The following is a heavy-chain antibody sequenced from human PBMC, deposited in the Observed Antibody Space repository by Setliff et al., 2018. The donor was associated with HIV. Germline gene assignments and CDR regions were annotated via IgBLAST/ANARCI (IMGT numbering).Heavy chain of an antibody. J-gene: IGHJ2*01. D-gene: IGHD3-10*01. CDR3: AKAGPGDWYFDL. Sequence: PGESLKISCAASGFTFINYAMSWVRQPPGKGLEWVSPISGNGGSTTYADSVKGRFTISRDNSQNTLYVQMNILRVEDTAIYYCAKAGPGDWYFDLWGRGTLVTVSS. CDR2: ISGNGGST. CDR1: GFTFINYA. V-gene: IGHV3-23*01.